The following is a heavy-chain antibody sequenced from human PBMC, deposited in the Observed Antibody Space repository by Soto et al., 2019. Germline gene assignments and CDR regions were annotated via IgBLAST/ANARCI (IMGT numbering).Heavy chain of an antibody. CDR3: ARGRGNRSLFGP. Sequence: SETLSLTCAVYGWSFSGYYWSWIRQPPGKGLEWIGEINHSGSTDYNPSLKSRVTISVDTSKNQFSLKLSSVAAADTAAYYCARGRGNRSLFGPWGQGTLVTVSS. CDR1: GWSFSGYY. V-gene: IGHV4-34*01. CDR2: INHSGST. D-gene: IGHD3-16*01. J-gene: IGHJ5*02.